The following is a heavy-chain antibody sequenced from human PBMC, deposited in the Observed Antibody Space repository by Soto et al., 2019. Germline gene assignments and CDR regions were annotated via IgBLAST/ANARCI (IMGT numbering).Heavy chain of an antibody. CDR3: ARMYSSGSGWFHP. D-gene: IGHD6-19*01. J-gene: IGHJ5*02. CDR1: GYSITAGGYY. CDR2: FYSSGSI. Sequence: ASETLSLTCFVSGYSITAGGYYWSWIRHHPGKGLEWIGSFYSSGSIIYNPSLRSRVSISEDTSSNQFSMSLTSVTAADTARYYCARMYSSGSGWFHPWGQGNLVTVSS. V-gene: IGHV4-31*03.